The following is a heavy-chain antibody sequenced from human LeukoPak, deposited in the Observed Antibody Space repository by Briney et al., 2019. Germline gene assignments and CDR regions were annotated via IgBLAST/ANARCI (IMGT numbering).Heavy chain of an antibody. CDR1: GGSLSDYY. V-gene: IGHV4-34*01. CDR2: INHGGST. D-gene: IGHD3-22*01. Sequence: SETLSLTCAVQGGSLSDYYWSWIRQPPGKGLERIGEINHGGSTNYNPSLKSRVSTSVDTSKNQFSLKLSSVTAADTAVYYCARGLKHHYESSGYYLYNFDCWGQGSLVTVSS. CDR3: ARGLKHHYESSGYYLYNFDC. J-gene: IGHJ4*02.